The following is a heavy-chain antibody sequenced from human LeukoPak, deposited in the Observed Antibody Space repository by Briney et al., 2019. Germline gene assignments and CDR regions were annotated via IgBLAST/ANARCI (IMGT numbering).Heavy chain of an antibody. Sequence: GGSLRLSCAASGFTFKNYAMNWVRQSPGQGLEWVSTISGDAVTSWYADSVKGRFTVSRDNSKNIVFLQMNSLRAEDTAVYYCAKAMSYYYYYYGMDVWGQGTTVTVSS. V-gene: IGHV3-23*01. J-gene: IGHJ6*02. CDR3: AKAMSYYYYYYGMDV. CDR1: GFTFKNYA. D-gene: IGHD5/OR15-5a*01. CDR2: ISGDAVTS.